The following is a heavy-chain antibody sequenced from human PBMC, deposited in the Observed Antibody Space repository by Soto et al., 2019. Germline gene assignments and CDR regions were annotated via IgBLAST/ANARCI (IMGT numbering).Heavy chain of an antibody. V-gene: IGHV5-51*01. D-gene: IGHD2-21*02. CDR2: IYPGDSDT. CDR1: GYSFTSYW. Sequence: GASLKISCKGSGYSFTSYWIGWVRQMPGKGLEWMGIIYPGDSDTRYSPSFQGQVTISADKSISTAYLQWSSLKASDTAMYYWGRHDRVTRPGTQNYYSGMDVGGKGTRVTVSP. CDR3: GRHDRVTRPGTQNYYSGMDV. J-gene: IGHJ6*04.